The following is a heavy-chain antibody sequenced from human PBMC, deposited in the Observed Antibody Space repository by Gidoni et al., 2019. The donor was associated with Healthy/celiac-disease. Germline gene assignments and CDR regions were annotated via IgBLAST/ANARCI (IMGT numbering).Heavy chain of an antibody. Sequence: EVQLAESGGGLVQPGGSLRLSCAASGCTVSSNYLSGVRQAPGKGLEWVSVIYSGGSTYYADSVKGRFTISRDNSKNTLYLQMNSLRAEDTAVYYCARAGYCSGGSCYTADYYYYGMDVWGQGTTVTVSS. J-gene: IGHJ6*02. D-gene: IGHD2-15*01. V-gene: IGHV3-66*02. CDR3: ARAGYCSGGSCYTADYYYYGMDV. CDR2: IYSGGST. CDR1: GCTVSSNY.